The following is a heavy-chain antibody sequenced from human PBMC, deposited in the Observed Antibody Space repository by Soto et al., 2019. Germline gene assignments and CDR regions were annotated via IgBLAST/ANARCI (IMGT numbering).Heavy chain of an antibody. CDR3: AKDRIGFLEWLFHFDY. J-gene: IGHJ4*02. V-gene: IGHV3-23*01. D-gene: IGHD3-3*01. CDR2: ISGSGGST. CDR1: GFTFSSYA. Sequence: EVQLLESGGGLVQPGGSLRLSCAASGFTFSSYAMSWVRQAPGKGLEWVSAISGSGGSTYYADSVKGRFTISRDNSKNTLYLQMNSLRAEDTAVYYCAKDRIGFLEWLFHFDYWGQGTLVTVSS.